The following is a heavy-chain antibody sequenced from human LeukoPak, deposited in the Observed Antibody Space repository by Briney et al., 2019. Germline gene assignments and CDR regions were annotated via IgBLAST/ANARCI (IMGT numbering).Heavy chain of an antibody. V-gene: IGHV1-2*02. D-gene: IGHD3-22*01. J-gene: IGHJ3*02. Sequence: GASVKVSCKASGDTFTGYYMHWVRQAPGQGLEWMGWINPNLGVTNYAQKLQGRVTITRDTSISTAYMELSRLRSDDTAVYYCARVWLSMAAGEYYYDSSGYYNAFDIWGQGTMVTVSS. CDR3: ARVWLSMAAGEYYYDSSGYYNAFDI. CDR2: INPNLGVT. CDR1: GDTFTGYY.